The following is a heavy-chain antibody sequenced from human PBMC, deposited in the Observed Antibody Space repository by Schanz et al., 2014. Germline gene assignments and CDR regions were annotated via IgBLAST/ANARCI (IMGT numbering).Heavy chain of an antibody. V-gene: IGHV4-61*02. CDR1: GGSIRSGTYY. CDR3: ARDTTWRLDL. J-gene: IGHJ2*01. D-gene: IGHD1-1*01. CDR2: VFPNGIT. Sequence: QVQLQESGPGLVKPSQTLSLTCTVSGGSIRSGTYYWSWIRQPAGKALEWVGRVFPNGITNYNPSLKSRVPIPRDTSKTQLSLTLPSLTAADTAVYYCARDTTWRLDLWGRGTLVTVSS.